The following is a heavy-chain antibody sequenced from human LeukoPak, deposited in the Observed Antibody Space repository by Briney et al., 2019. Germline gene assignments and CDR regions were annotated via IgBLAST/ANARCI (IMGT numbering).Heavy chain of an antibody. V-gene: IGHV1-8*01. D-gene: IGHD6-19*01. CDR2: MNPNSGNT. J-gene: IGHJ4*02. Sequence: ASVKVSCNASGSTFTSYDNNWRRQPPAQGHERMGWMNPNSGNTGYAQKFQGRVTMTRNTSISTAYMELSSLRSEDTAVYYCARQAVAGTSSSDYWGQGTLVTVSS. CDR3: ARQAVAGTSSSDY. CDR1: GSTFTSYD.